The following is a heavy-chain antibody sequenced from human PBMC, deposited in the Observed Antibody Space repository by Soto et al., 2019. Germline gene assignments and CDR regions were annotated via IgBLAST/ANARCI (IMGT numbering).Heavy chain of an antibody. V-gene: IGHV3-7*05. CDR1: GFTFSSYW. J-gene: IGHJ6*02. CDR2: IKQDGSEK. Sequence: GESLRLSCAASGFTFSSYWMSWVRQAPGKGLEWVANIKQDGSEKYYVDSVKGRFTISRDNAKNSLYLQMNSLRAEDTAVYYCARERATYYDILTGYTGVYYYGMDVWGQGTTVTVSS. CDR3: ARERATYYDILTGYTGVYYYGMDV. D-gene: IGHD3-9*01.